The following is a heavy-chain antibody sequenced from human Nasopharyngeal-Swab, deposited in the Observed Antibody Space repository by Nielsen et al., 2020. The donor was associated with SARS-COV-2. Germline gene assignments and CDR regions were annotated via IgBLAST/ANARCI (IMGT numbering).Heavy chain of an antibody. J-gene: IGHJ5*02. CDR1: GFTFSSYG. D-gene: IGHD6-13*01. CDR2: ISYDGSNK. CDR3: AKDGGAAAGTRWFDP. V-gene: IGHV3-30*18. Sequence: GESVKISCAASGFTFSSYGMHWVRQAPGKGLEWVAVISYDGSNKYYADSVKGRFTISRDNSKNTLYLQMNSLRAEDTAVYYCAKDGGAAAGTRWFDPWGQGTLVTVSS.